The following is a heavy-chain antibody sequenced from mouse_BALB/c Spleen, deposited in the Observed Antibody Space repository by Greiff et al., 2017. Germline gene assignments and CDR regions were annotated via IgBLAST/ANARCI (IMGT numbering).Heavy chain of an antibody. Sequence: DVMLVESGGGLVQPGGSLKLSCAASGFTFSSYGMSWVRQTPDKRLELVATINSNGGSTYYPDSVKGRFTISRDNAKNTLYLQMSSLKSEDTAMYYCARDPIYYGPLYYAMDYWGQGTSVTVSS. V-gene: IGHV5-6-3*01. CDR2: INSNGGST. CDR3: ARDPIYYGPLYYAMDY. D-gene: IGHD2-1*01. J-gene: IGHJ4*01. CDR1: GFTFSSYG.